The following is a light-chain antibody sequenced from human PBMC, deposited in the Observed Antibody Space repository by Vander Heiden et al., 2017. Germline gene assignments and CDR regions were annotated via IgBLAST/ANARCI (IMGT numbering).Light chain of an antibody. Sequence: DSQMPQLSSSLSASAGDRVTITCRASQSVTRYLNWYQQKPGQAPGLLISGASSLQSGVPSRFSGSGSGTDFTLTINSLQPEDFGTYYCQQSFSIPYTFGQGTKLEI. CDR3: QQSFSIPYT. CDR2: GAS. J-gene: IGKJ2*01. V-gene: IGKV1-39*01. CDR1: QSVTRY.